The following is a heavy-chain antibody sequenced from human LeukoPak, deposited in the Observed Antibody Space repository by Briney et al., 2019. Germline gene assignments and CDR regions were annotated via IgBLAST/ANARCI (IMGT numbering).Heavy chain of an antibody. D-gene: IGHD3-9*01. V-gene: IGHV4-34*01. CDR3: ARLNYDILTGSSFDL. CDR2: INHSGST. Sequence: SPSETLSLTCAVYGGSFSGYYWSWIRQPPGKGLEWIGEINHSGSTNYNPSLKSRVTISVDTSKNQFSLKLSSVTAADTAVYYCARLNYDILTGSSFDLWGRGTLVTVSS. CDR1: GGSFSGYY. J-gene: IGHJ2*01.